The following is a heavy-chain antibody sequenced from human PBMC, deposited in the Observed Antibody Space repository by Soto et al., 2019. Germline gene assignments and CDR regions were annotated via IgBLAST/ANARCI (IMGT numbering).Heavy chain of an antibody. D-gene: IGHD2-15*01. V-gene: IGHV3-74*01. J-gene: IGHJ4*02. CDR2: INIDGSST. Sequence: EVQLVESGGGLVQPGGSLRLSCAASGFTFSSYWMHWVRQAPGKGLVWVSRINIDGSSTSYADSVKGRFTISRDNAKNTLYLRMTSLRAEDTAGYYCVRTSLVVAAATREDYWGQGTLVTVSS. CDR1: GFTFSSYW. CDR3: VRTSLVVAAATREDY.